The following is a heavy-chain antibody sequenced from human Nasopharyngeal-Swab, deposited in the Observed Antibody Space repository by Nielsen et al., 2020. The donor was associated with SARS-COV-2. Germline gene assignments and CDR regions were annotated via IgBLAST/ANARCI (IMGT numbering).Heavy chain of an antibody. Sequence: SAKVSCKASGGTFSSYAISWVRQAPGQGLEWMGGIIPIFGTANYAQKFQGRVTITADESTSTAYMELSSLRSEDTAVYYCARTEGYCSSTSCYPWWYFDLWGRGTLVTVSS. J-gene: IGHJ2*01. CDR1: GGTFSSYA. D-gene: IGHD2-2*01. V-gene: IGHV1-69*13. CDR2: IIPIFGTA. CDR3: ARTEGYCSSTSCYPWWYFDL.